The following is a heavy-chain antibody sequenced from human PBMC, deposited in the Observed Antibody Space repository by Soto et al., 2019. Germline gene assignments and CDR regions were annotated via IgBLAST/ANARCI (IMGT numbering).Heavy chain of an antibody. CDR2: INAGNGNT. J-gene: IGHJ4*02. D-gene: IGHD1-26*01. CDR1: GYTFTSYA. V-gene: IGHV1-3*01. Sequence: ASVKVSCKASGYTFTSYAMHWVRQAPGQRLEWMGWINAGNGNTKYSQKFQGRVTITRDTSASTAYMELSSLRSEDTAVYYCAREVGLATHFDYWGQGTLVTVSS. CDR3: AREVGLATHFDY.